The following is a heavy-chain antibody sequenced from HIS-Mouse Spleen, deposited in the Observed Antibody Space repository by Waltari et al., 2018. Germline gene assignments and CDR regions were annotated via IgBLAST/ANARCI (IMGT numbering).Heavy chain of an antibody. Sequence: QVQLVQSGAEVKKPGASVKVSCQASGYTFTSYGISWVRQAPGQGLEWMGWISAYNGNTNYAQKLQGRVTMTTDTSTSTAYMELRSLRSDDTAVYYCARSESRFLEWLDWFDPWGQGTLVTVSS. CDR3: ARSESRFLEWLDWFDP. D-gene: IGHD3-3*01. CDR2: ISAYNGNT. V-gene: IGHV1-18*01. J-gene: IGHJ5*02. CDR1: GYTFTSYG.